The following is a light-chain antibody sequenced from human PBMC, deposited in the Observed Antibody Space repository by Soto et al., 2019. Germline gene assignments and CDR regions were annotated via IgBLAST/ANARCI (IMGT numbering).Light chain of an antibody. Sequence: EVVLTQSPATRSLSPGERATLSCRANQTVVFYLASYQQKPGQAPRLLIYDASNRATGIPARFSGSGSGTDFTLTISSLEPEDFAVYYCQHRTNWPITFGQGTRLEIK. CDR3: QHRTNWPIT. J-gene: IGKJ5*01. CDR2: DAS. V-gene: IGKV3-11*01. CDR1: QTVVFY.